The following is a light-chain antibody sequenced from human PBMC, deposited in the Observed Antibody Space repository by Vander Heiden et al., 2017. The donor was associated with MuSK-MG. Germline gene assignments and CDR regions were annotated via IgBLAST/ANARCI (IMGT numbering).Light chain of an antibody. J-gene: IGLJ2*01. CDR2: EDN. Sequence: NFMLPQPHSVSESPGKTVTISCTRSSGSIASNYVQWYQQRPGSSPTTVIYEDNQRPSGVPDRFSGSIDSSSNSASLTISGLKTEDEADYYCQSYDSSIYVVFGGGTKLTVI. CDR3: QSYDSSIYVV. V-gene: IGLV6-57*01. CDR1: SGSIASNY.